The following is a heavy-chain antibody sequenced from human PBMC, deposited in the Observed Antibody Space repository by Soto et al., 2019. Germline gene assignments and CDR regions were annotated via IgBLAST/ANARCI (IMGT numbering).Heavy chain of an antibody. Sequence: QVQLVESGGGVVQPGRSLRLSCAASGFTFSSYAMHWVRQAPGKGLEWVAVISYDGSNKYYADSVKGRFTISRDNSKNTLYLQMNSLRAEDTAVYYCARGISSNIWVFVDYWGQGTLVTVSS. CDR3: ARGISSNIWVFVDY. CDR1: GFTFSSYA. V-gene: IGHV3-30-3*01. D-gene: IGHD3-16*01. CDR2: ISYDGSNK. J-gene: IGHJ4*02.